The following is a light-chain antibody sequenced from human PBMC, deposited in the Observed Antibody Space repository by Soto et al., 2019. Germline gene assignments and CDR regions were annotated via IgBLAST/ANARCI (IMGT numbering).Light chain of an antibody. CDR2: GTS. CDR3: HQYVSSPFT. CDR1: QSLSSSY. Sequence: EIVLTQSPGTLSLSPGERATLSCRASQSLSSSYLGWYQQKPGQAPRLLIYGTSTRATGIPDRFSGTGSGTDFTLTISRLDPEDFAVYYCHQYVSSPFTFGPGTKWISN. V-gene: IGKV3-20*01. J-gene: IGKJ3*01.